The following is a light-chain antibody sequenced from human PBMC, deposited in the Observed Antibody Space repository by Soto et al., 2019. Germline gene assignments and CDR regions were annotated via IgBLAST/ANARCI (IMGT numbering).Light chain of an antibody. CDR2: EVS. J-gene: IGLJ2*01. V-gene: IGLV2-14*03. Sequence: QSVLTQPASGSGSPGQSITISCTGTSSDVGGYNYVSWYQQHPGKAPKLIISEVSNRPSGVSTRFSGSKSGNTASLTISGLQAEDEADYYCTSYTSTISHVLFGGGTKLTVL. CDR1: SSDVGGYNY. CDR3: TSYTSTISHVL.